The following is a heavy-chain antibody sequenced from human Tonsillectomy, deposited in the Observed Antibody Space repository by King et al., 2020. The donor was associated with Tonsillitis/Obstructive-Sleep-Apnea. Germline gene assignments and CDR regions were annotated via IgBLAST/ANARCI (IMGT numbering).Heavy chain of an antibody. J-gene: IGHJ3*02. CDR1: GFTFSSYA. V-gene: IGHV3-30*04. D-gene: IGHD6-19*01. Sequence: VQLVESGGGVVQPGRSLRLSCAASGFTFSSYAMHWVRQAPGKGLEWVAVISYDGSNKYYADSVKGRFTISRDNSKNTLYLQMNSLRAEDTAVYYCARDGGIAGAGQGGGAFDIWGQGTMVTVSS. CDR3: ARDGGIAGAGQGGGAFDI. CDR2: ISYDGSNK.